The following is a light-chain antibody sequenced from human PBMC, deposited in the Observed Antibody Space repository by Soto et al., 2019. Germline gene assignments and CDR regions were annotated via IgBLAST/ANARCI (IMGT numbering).Light chain of an antibody. CDR1: SSDVGGYNY. Sequence: QSALTQPRSVSGSPGQSVTISCTGTSSDVGGYNYVSWYQQHPGKAPKLMIYDVSKRPSGVPDRFSGSKSGNTASLTISGLQAEDEADYYCCSYAGSHVVFGEGTKLTVL. J-gene: IGLJ2*01. V-gene: IGLV2-11*01. CDR2: DVS. CDR3: CSYAGSHVV.